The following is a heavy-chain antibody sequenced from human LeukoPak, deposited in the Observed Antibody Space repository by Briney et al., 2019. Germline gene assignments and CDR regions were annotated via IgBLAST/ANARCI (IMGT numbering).Heavy chain of an antibody. D-gene: IGHD6-6*01. Sequence: SETLSLTCTVSGGSISSYYWSWIRQPPGKGLEWIGYIYYSGSTNYNPSLKSRVTISVDTSKNQFSLKLSSVTAADTAVYYCARGAYSSSSEVGAFDIWGQGTMVTVSS. CDR1: GGSISSYY. CDR2: IYYSGST. J-gene: IGHJ3*02. V-gene: IGHV4-59*01. CDR3: ARGAYSSSSEVGAFDI.